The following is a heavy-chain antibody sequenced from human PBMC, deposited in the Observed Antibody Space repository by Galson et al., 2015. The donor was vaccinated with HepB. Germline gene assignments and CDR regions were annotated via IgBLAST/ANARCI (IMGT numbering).Heavy chain of an antibody. CDR3: AKSRSGRPLGYYYYGMDV. CDR2: ISYDGSNK. J-gene: IGHJ6*02. D-gene: IGHD3-10*01. CDR1: GFTFSSYG. V-gene: IGHV3-30*18. Sequence: SLRLSCAASGFTFSSYGMHWVRQAPGKGLEWVAVISYDGSNKYYADSVKGRFTISRDNSKNTLYLQMNSLRAEDTAVYYCAKSRSGRPLGYYYYGMDVWGQGTTVTVSS.